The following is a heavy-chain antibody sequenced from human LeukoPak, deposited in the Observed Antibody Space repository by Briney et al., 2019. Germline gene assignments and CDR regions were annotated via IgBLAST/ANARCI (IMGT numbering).Heavy chain of an antibody. CDR2: IYSDNT. CDR3: ARRAGAYSHPYDY. Sequence: PGGSLRLSCTASGFTFGDYAMTWVRQAPGKGLEGVSFIYSDNTHYSDSVKGRFTISRDNSKNTLYLQMNSLRAEDAAVYYCARRAGAYSHPYDYWGQGTLVTVSS. CDR1: GFTFGDYA. J-gene: IGHJ4*02. V-gene: IGHV3-53*01. D-gene: IGHD4/OR15-4a*01.